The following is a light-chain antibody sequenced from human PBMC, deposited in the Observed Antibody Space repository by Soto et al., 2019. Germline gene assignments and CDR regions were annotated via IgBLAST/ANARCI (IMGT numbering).Light chain of an antibody. CDR1: QSVSSY. CDR3: QQRSNWQVT. V-gene: IGKV3-11*01. Sequence: IVLTQSPATLSLSPGERATLSCRASQSVSSYLAWYQQKPGQPPRLLIYDASNRATGIPARFSGSGSGTDFTLTISSLEPEDFAVYYCQQRSNWQVTFGQGTRLEI. CDR2: DAS. J-gene: IGKJ5*01.